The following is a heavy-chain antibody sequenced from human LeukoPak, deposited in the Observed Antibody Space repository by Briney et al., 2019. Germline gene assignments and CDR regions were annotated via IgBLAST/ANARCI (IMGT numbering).Heavy chain of an antibody. V-gene: IGHV4-4*02. CDR2: IYHSGST. CDR1: GGSISSSNW. J-gene: IGHJ4*02. CDR3: ARLVQDDIFTGYSTYYFDY. D-gene: IGHD3-9*01. Sequence: PSETLSLTCAVSGGSISSSNWWSWVRQPPGKGLEWIGEIYHSGSTNYNPSLKSRVTISVDKSKNQFSLKLSSVTAADTAVYYCARLVQDDIFTGYSTYYFDYWGQGTLVTVSS.